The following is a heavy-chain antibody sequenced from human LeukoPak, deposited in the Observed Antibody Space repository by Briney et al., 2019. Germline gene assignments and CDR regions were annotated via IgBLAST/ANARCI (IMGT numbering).Heavy chain of an antibody. Sequence: SETLSLTCTVSGGSISSSSYYWGWIRQPPGKGLEWIGSIYYSGSTNYNPSLKSRVTISVDTSKNQFSLKLSSVTAADTAVYYCASYTAGGFDYWGQGTLVTVSS. J-gene: IGHJ4*02. CDR3: ASYTAGGFDY. CDR2: IYYSGST. CDR1: GGSISSSSYY. V-gene: IGHV4-39*07. D-gene: IGHD5-18*01.